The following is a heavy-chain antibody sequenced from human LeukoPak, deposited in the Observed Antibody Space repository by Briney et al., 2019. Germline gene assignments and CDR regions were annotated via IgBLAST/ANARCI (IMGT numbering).Heavy chain of an antibody. CDR1: GFTFSSYS. D-gene: IGHD3-22*01. Sequence: GGSLRLSCAASGFTFSSYSMNWVRQAPGKGLEWVSSISSSSSYIYYADSVKGRFTISRDNAKNSLYLQMNSLRAEDTAVYYCAREKPAITYYYDSSGYYYFDYWGQGTLVTVSS. J-gene: IGHJ4*02. V-gene: IGHV3-21*01. CDR2: ISSSSSYI. CDR3: AREKPAITYYYDSSGYYYFDY.